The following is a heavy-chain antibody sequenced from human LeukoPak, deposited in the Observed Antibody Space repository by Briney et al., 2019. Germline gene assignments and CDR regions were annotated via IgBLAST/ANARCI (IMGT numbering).Heavy chain of an antibody. CDR2: LYSGGAI. CDR3: ARGGNASPFDC. V-gene: IGHV3-53*01. J-gene: IGHJ4*02. Sequence: GGSLRLSCAASGFTVSSSFMSWVRQAPGGGLEWVSVLYSGGAIHSTDSVKGLFTISRDNSKNTLYLQMNSLRVEDTAIYYCARGGNASPFDCWGQGTMVTVSS. D-gene: IGHD2-15*01. CDR1: GFTVSSSF.